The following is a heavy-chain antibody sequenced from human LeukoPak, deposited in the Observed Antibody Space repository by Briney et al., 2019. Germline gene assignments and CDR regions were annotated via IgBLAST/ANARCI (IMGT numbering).Heavy chain of an antibody. Sequence: PGGSLRLSCAASGFTFSSYAMSWVRQAPGKGLEWDSAISGSGGSTYYADSVKGRFTISRDNSKNTLYLQMNSLRAEDTAVYYCAKAPYFDWLLSYFDYWGQGTLVTVSS. V-gene: IGHV3-23*01. CDR1: GFTFSSYA. CDR2: ISGSGGST. D-gene: IGHD3-9*01. J-gene: IGHJ4*02. CDR3: AKAPYFDWLLSYFDY.